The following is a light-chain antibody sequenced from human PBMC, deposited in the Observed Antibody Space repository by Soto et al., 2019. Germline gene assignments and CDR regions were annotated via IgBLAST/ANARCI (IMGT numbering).Light chain of an antibody. CDR1: QSVSTNY. CDR2: GAS. CDR3: HQYGSTPFT. J-gene: IGKJ3*01. V-gene: IGKV3-20*01. Sequence: EIVLTQSPGTLSLFPGDRATLSCRASQSVSTNYLAWYQQKLGQAPRLLIYGASSRATGIPDRFSGNGSGTDFTLTISRLEPEDFAVYYCHQYGSTPFTFGPGTKVDIK.